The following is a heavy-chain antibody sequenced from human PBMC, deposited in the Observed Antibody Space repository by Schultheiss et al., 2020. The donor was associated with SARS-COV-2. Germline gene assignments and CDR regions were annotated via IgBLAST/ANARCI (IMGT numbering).Heavy chain of an antibody. Sequence: SQTLSLTCTVSGGSISSYYWSWIRQPPGKGLEWIGEINHSGSTNYNPSLKSRVTISVDTSKKQFSLKLISVTAADTAVYYCARGDSSGTPSTWGQGTLVTVSS. CDR1: GGSISSYY. CDR2: INHSGST. D-gene: IGHD3-22*01. J-gene: IGHJ4*02. V-gene: IGHV4-34*01. CDR3: ARGDSSGTPST.